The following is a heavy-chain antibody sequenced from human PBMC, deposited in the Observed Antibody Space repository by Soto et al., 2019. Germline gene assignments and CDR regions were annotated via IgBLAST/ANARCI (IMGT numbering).Heavy chain of an antibody. J-gene: IGHJ4*02. CDR2: ISRNGAST. CDR3: VKDRYVDY. V-gene: IGHV3-64D*06. Sequence: GGSLRLSCSVSGFTFISYAMHWVRQAPGRGLQYAASISRNGASTYYADSVKGRFTISRDNSKNTLYLQMSSLRADDTAVYYCVKDRYVDYWGQGTLVTVSS. CDR1: GFTFISYA.